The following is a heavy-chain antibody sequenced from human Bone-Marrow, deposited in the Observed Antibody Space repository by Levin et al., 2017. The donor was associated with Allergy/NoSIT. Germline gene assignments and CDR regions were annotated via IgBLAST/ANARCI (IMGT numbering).Heavy chain of an antibody. D-gene: IGHD4-17*01. J-gene: IGHJ4*02. CDR1: GFTFRNYG. V-gene: IGHV3-30*02. Sequence: GGSLRLSCVASGFTFRNYGMHWVRQTPDKGLEWVAFISYGASYTKYVDSVTGRFVISRDDSKNTLYLQMNGLNAEDTALYYCAAGGNDYGDYGLHYWGQGILVSVSS. CDR2: ISYGASYT. CDR3: AAGGNDYGDYGLHY.